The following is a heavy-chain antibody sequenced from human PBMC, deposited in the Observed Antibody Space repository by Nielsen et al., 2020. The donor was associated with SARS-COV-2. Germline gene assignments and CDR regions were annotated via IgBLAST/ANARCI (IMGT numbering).Heavy chain of an antibody. CDR1: GGSFSGYY. CDR2: INHSGST. CDR3: ARQRTWAAAGYSHYFDY. V-gene: IGHV4-34*01. D-gene: IGHD6-13*01. J-gene: IGHJ4*02. Sequence: SETLSLTCAVYGGSFSGYYWSWIRQPPGKGLEWIGEINHSGSTNYNPSLKSRVTISVDTSKNQFSLKLSSVTAADTAVYYCARQRTWAAAGYSHYFDYWGQGTLVTVSS.